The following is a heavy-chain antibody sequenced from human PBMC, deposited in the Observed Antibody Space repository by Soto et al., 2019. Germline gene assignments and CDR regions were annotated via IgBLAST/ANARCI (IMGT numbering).Heavy chain of an antibody. V-gene: IGHV3-30*18. CDR3: AKGGNISARYFDY. D-gene: IGHD6-6*01. J-gene: IGHJ4*02. CDR1: GFTLSSYG. CDR2: ISYDGRNK. Sequence: QVQLVESGGGVVQPGSSLRLSCAASGFTLSSYGMHWVRQAPGKGLEWVAVISYDGRNKYYADSVKGRFTISRDNSKNTLYLEMNSLRAEDTAVYYCAKGGNISARYFDYWGQGTLATVSS.